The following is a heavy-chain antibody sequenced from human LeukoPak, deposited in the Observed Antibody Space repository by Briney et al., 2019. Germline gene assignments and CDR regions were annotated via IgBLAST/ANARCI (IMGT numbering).Heavy chain of an antibody. Sequence: PSETLSLTCAVSGGSMRDYYWSWIRHPPGKGLERIGNIYYSGSTNYNPSLKSRVTISVDTSKNQFSLKVRSVTAANTAVYYCARGFGYYGVLTAFWGQGTLVTVSS. J-gene: IGHJ4*02. CDR1: GGSMRDYY. CDR2: IYYSGST. CDR3: ARGFGYYGVLTAF. V-gene: IGHV4-59*01. D-gene: IGHD3-9*01.